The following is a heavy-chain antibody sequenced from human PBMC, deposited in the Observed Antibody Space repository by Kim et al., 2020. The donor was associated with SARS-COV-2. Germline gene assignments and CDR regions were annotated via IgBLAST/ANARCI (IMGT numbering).Heavy chain of an antibody. J-gene: IGHJ5*02. CDR3: TRHQDYYDSSGSGWFDP. Sequence: GGSLRLSCAASGFTFSGSAMHWVRQASGKGLEWVGRIRSKANSYATAYAASVKGRFTISRDDSKNTAYLQMNSLKTEDTAVYYCTRHQDYYDSSGSGWFDPWGQGTLVTVSS. CDR2: IRSKANSYAT. V-gene: IGHV3-73*01. D-gene: IGHD3-22*01. CDR1: GFTFSGSA.